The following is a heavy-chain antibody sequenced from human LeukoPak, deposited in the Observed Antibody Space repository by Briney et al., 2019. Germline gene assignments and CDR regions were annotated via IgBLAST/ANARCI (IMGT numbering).Heavy chain of an antibody. CDR1: GFTFSNAW. Sequence: GGSLRLSCAASGFTFSNAWMSWVRQAPGKGLEWVGRIKSKTDGGTTDYAAPVKGRCTISRDDSKNTLYLQMNSLKTEDTAVYYCTTQGPYDILTGFGYYFDYWGQGTLVTVSS. D-gene: IGHD3-9*01. V-gene: IGHV3-15*01. CDR3: TTQGPYDILTGFGYYFDY. CDR2: IKSKTDGGTT. J-gene: IGHJ4*02.